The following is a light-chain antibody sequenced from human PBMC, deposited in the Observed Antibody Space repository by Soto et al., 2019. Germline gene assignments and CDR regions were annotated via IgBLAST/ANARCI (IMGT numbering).Light chain of an antibody. V-gene: IGKV2-30*01. J-gene: IGKJ2*01. CDR2: KVS. CDR3: LQGTHWPRT. CDR1: QSLAYSDGNTY. Sequence: DVVMTQSPLSLPVTLGQPASISCRSSQSLAYSDGNTYLSWFQQRPGQSPRRLIYKVSNRDSGVPDRFSGSGSGPDFTLKISRVEAEDVGVYYCLQGTHWPRTFGQGTKLEIK.